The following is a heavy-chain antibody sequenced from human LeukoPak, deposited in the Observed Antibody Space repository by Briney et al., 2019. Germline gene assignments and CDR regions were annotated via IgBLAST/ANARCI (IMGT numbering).Heavy chain of an antibody. CDR1: GGSISSSGYY. CDR3: ARQSWGRRVPAALITGGDAFDI. Sequence: SETLSLTCAVSGGSISSSGYYWGCGRQPPGRGLEGLGSTYFSVSTYYNPSLKSRVTISVDTSKTQFSLKLSSVTAADTAVYYCARQSWGRRVPAALITGGDAFDIWGQGTMVTVSS. D-gene: IGHD2-2*01. J-gene: IGHJ3*02. CDR2: TYFSVST. V-gene: IGHV4-39*07.